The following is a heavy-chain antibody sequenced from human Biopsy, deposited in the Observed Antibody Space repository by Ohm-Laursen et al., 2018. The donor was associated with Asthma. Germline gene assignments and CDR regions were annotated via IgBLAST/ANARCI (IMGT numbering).Heavy chain of an antibody. V-gene: IGHV4-59*12. CDR1: GDSISSYH. D-gene: IGHD3-22*01. CDR2: VFYGGAT. J-gene: IGHJ4*02. CDR3: ARAQDYYDSRGYYRSFDY. Sequence: SETLSLTCTVSGDSISSYHWSWIRQPPGKGLEWIGYVFYGGATNYNPSLKSRVTISVDTSKNQFFLRLSSVTAADTAVYYCARAQDYYDSRGYYRSFDYWGQGNLVTVSS.